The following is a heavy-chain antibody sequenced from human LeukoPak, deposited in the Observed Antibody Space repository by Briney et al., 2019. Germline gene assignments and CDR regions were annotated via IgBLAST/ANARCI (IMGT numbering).Heavy chain of an antibody. D-gene: IGHD1-26*01. J-gene: IGHJ6*03. Sequence: PGGSLRLSCAASGFIFTTYWMHWVRQAPGKGLVWVSRINTDGSSTSYADSVKGRFTISRDNAKNTLYLQMNSLRAEDTAVYYCARGEVGAPRDYYYYYMDVWGKGTTVTVSS. V-gene: IGHV3-74*01. CDR1: GFIFTTYW. CDR3: ARGEVGAPRDYYYYYMDV. CDR2: INTDGSST.